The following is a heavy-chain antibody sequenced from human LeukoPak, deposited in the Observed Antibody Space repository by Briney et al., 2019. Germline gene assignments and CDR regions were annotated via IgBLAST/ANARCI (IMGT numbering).Heavy chain of an antibody. D-gene: IGHD2/OR15-2a*01. Sequence: GGSLRLSCAASGFTVSSNYMSWVRQAPGKGLEWVSVIYSGGSTYYADSVKGRFTISRDNAKNSLFLHMNSLRAEDTAVYYCARVPAQYYFDFWGQGALVTVSS. V-gene: IGHV3-53*01. CDR3: ARVPAQYYFDF. CDR1: GFTVSSNY. CDR2: IYSGGST. J-gene: IGHJ4*02.